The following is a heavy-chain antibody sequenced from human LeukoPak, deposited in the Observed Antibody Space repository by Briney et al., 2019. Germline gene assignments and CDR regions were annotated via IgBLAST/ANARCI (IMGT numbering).Heavy chain of an antibody. CDR1: GFTFSSYA. Sequence: GGSLRLSCAASGFTFSSYAMHWVRQAPGKGLEWVAVISYDGSNKYYADSVKGRFTISRDNSKNTLYLRMNSLRAEDTAVYYCARAPEPLYFYFDYWGQGTLVTVSS. CDR2: ISYDGSNK. CDR3: ARAPEPLYFYFDY. V-gene: IGHV3-30*14. D-gene: IGHD1-14*01. J-gene: IGHJ4*02.